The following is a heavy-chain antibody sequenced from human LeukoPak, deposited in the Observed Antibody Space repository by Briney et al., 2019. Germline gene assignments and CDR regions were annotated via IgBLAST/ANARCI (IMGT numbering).Heavy chain of an antibody. CDR1: RFTFSTYA. J-gene: IGHJ4*02. D-gene: IGHD1-1*01. Sequence: PGGSLRLSCAASRFTFSTYAMSWVRQAPGKGLEWVSAISGSGGSTYFADSVKGRFTISRDNSKNTLYLQMNSLRAEDTAVYYCVRGHTTATYYFDYWGQGTLVTVSS. CDR3: VRGHTTATYYFDY. CDR2: ISGSGGST. V-gene: IGHV3-23*01.